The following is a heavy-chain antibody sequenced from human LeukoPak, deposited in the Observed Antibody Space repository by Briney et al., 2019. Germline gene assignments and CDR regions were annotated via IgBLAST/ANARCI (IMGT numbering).Heavy chain of an antibody. Sequence: GGSLRLSCAASGLTFSSYSMNWVRQAPEKGLEWVSSISCCSNYIYYTDSVKGRLTISRDNAKNSLYLQMNSLRAEDTAVYYCARGTYMDVWGKGTTVTVSS. J-gene: IGHJ6*03. CDR1: GLTFSSYS. V-gene: IGHV3-21*01. CDR2: ISCCSNYI. CDR3: ARGTYMDV.